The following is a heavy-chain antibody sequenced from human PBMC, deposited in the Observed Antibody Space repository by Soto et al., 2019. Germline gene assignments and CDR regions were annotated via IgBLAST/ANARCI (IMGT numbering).Heavy chain of an antibody. CDR3: ARHFNWGSKYFDL. CDR1: GGSISSSSYY. CDR2: IYYSGST. V-gene: IGHV4-39*01. D-gene: IGHD7-27*01. J-gene: IGHJ2*01. Sequence: ETLSLTCTVSGGSISSSSYYWGWIRQPPGKGLEWIGNIYYSGSTFYNPSLMSRVTISVDTSKNQFSLKLSSVTAADTAVYYCARHFNWGSKYFDLWGRGTLVTVSS.